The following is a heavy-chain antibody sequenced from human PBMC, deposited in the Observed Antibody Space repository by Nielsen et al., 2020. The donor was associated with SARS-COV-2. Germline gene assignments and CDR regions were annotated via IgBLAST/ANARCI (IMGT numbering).Heavy chain of an antibody. CDR2: VYHSGAT. CDR1: GGSVNTHAW. V-gene: IGHV4-4*02. D-gene: IGHD2-2*02. CDR3: ARGNLVVVPSPILGLGPFFYSFYLDV. J-gene: IGHJ6*03. Sequence: SETLSLTCAVFGGSVNTHAWWSWVRQAPGKGLEWIGEVYHSGATNYNPSLRSRVTLSMDKSRNQFSLKMTAVTAADTAVYFCARGNLVVVPSPILGLGPFFYSFYLDVWGKGTTVIVSS.